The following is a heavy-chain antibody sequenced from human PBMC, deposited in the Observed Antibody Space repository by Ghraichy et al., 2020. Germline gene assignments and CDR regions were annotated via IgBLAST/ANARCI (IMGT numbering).Heavy chain of an antibody. CDR1: GFTFSSYA. CDR2: ISGSGGST. J-gene: IGHJ4*02. CDR3: AKEKFTGSYWGFDY. D-gene: IGHD1-26*01. V-gene: IGHV3-23*01. Sequence: GGSLRLSCAASGFTFSSYAMSWVRQAPGKGLEWVSSISGSGGSTNHADSVKGRFTISRDNSKNTLYLQMQSLRAEDTALYYCAKEKFTGSYWGFDYWGQGSLVTVSS.